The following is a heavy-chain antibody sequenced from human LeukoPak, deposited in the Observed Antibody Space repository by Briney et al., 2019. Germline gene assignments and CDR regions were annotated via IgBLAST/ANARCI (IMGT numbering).Heavy chain of an antibody. CDR2: ISGSGST. D-gene: IGHD2-2*01. V-gene: IGHV3-23*01. J-gene: IGHJ4*02. CDR3: VKGRQDGSSTTCYYD. CDR1: GLTFSSYA. Sequence: PGGSLRLSCAASGLTFSSYAMSWVRQAPGKGLQWVSAISGSGSTYYADSVKGRFTISRENSKNTVYLQVSGLGAEETTVYYCVKGRQDGSSTTCYYDGGQGTLVTVSS.